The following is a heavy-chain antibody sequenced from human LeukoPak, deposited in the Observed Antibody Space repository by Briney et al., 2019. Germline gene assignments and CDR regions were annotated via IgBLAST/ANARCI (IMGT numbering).Heavy chain of an antibody. CDR1: GGSISSGGYS. V-gene: IGHV4-30-4*07. D-gene: IGHD6-13*01. Sequence: SQTLSLTCAVSGGSISSGGYSWNWVRQPPGKGLEWIGYIYNSGSTSYNPSLKSRVTMSVDTSKNQFSLKVNSVTAADTAVYYCARDAPWDPHSRAIDYWGQGTLVTVSS. CDR3: ARDAPWDPHSRAIDY. J-gene: IGHJ4*02. CDR2: IYNSGST.